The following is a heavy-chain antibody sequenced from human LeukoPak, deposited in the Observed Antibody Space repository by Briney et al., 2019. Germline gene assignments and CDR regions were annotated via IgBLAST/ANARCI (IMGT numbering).Heavy chain of an antibody. CDR2: IIPIFGTA. V-gene: IGHV1-69*05. CDR3: ARIDRPYYDFWSGYYGSGGYFDY. Sequence: SVKVSCKASGGTFSGYAISWVRQAPGQGLEWMGGIIPIFGTANYAQKFQGRVTITTDESTSTAYMELSSLRSEDMAVYYCARIDRPYYDFWSGYYGSGGYFDYWGQGTLVTVSS. D-gene: IGHD3-3*01. CDR1: GGTFSGYA. J-gene: IGHJ4*02.